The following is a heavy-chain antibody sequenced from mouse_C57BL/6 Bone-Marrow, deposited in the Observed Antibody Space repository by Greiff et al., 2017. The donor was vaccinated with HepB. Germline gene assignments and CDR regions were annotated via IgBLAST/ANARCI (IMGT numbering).Heavy chain of an antibody. CDR1: GYTFTDYE. CDR2: IDPETGGT. CDR3: TRGTTVGGYFDV. V-gene: IGHV1-15*01. Sequence: VQGVESGAELVRPGASVTLSCKASGYTFTDYEMHWVKQTPVHGLEWIGAIDPETGGTAYNQKFKGKAILTADKSSSTAYMELRSLTSEDSAVYYWTRGTTVGGYFDVWGTGTTVTVSS. D-gene: IGHD1-1*01. J-gene: IGHJ1*03.